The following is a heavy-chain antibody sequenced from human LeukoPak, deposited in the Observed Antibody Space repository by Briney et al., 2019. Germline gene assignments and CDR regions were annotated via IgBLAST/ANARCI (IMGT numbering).Heavy chain of an antibody. CDR2: VSASGGST. CDR3: AKSLLTTAAGTGRAFDI. J-gene: IGHJ3*02. D-gene: IGHD2/OR15-2a*01. Sequence: PGGSLRLSCAASGFTFSSYAMSWVRQAPGKGLEWVTAVSASGGSTYYADSVKGRFTISRDNSKNTLFLQMNNLRAEDTVKYYCAKSLLTTAAGTGRAFDIWGQGTMVTVSS. V-gene: IGHV3-23*01. CDR1: GFTFSSYA.